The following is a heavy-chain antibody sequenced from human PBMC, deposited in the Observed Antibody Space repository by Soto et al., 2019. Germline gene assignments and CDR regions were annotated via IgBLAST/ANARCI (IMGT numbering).Heavy chain of an antibody. CDR1: GGSISGYY. J-gene: IGHJ4*02. D-gene: IGHD3-22*01. Sequence: LSLTCTVSGGSISGYYWNWIRQPAGKGLEWIGHVYTSGSTKYNPSLKSRVTMSVDTSKNQFSLKLSSVTAADTAVYYCARESKEYYYDSSGYHCDYWGQGTLVTVSS. CDR2: VYTSGST. CDR3: ARESKEYYYDSSGYHCDY. V-gene: IGHV4-4*07.